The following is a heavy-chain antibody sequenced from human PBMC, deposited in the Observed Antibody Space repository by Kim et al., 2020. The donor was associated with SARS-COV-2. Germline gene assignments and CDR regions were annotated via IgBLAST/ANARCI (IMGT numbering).Heavy chain of an antibody. D-gene: IGHD1-1*01. CDR2: IYYSGST. Sequence: SETLSLTCTVSGGSISSSSYYWGWVRQPPGKGLEWIGTIYYSGSTYYNTSLKSRLTISVDTSKNQFSLKLSSVTAADTAVYYCAGDGYNWDNWFDPWGQGTLVTVSS. CDR1: GGSISSSSYY. J-gene: IGHJ5*02. V-gene: IGHV4-39*07. CDR3: AGDGYNWDNWFDP.